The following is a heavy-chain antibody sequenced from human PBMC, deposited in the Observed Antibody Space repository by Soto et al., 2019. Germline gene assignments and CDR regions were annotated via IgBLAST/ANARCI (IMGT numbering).Heavy chain of an antibody. V-gene: IGHV3-30*03. Sequence: QMQLVESGGGVVQPGRSLRLSCAASGFTFSSYGIHWVRQAPGKGLEWVSFISYDGSNKDYADSVKGRFTISRNTSKNTLYLQMNSLRAEDTAVYYCASGGIAVSDAFDIWGQGTMVTVSS. CDR2: ISYDGSNK. CDR1: GFTFSSYG. D-gene: IGHD6-19*01. J-gene: IGHJ3*02. CDR3: ASGGIAVSDAFDI.